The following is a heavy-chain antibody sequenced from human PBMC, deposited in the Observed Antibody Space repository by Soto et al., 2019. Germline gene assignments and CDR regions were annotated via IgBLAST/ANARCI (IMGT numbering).Heavy chain of an antibody. CDR3: ARGSYGAGSDY. CDR2: VFRSGST. D-gene: IGHD3-10*01. CDR1: GGSISSGDYS. J-gene: IGHJ4*02. V-gene: IGHV4-30-2*01. Sequence: SETLSLTCTVSGGSISSGDYSWSWIRQPPGKGLELIGYVFRSGSTYYSPSLKSRVTISVDGSKNQFSLKLTSVTAADTGVYYCARGSYGAGSDYWGQGTLVTVSS.